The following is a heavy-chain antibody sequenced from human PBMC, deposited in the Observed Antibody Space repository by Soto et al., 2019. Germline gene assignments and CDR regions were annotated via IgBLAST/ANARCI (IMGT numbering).Heavy chain of an antibody. J-gene: IGHJ5*02. CDR3: ARDSKYCSGGSCQPWFDP. Sequence: GGSLRLSCAASGFTFSSYGMHWVRQAPGKGLEWVAVIWYDGSNKYYADSVKGRFTISRDNSKNTLYLQMNSLRAEDTAVYYCARDSKYCSGGSCQPWFDPWGQGTLVTVSS. CDR2: IWYDGSNK. D-gene: IGHD2-15*01. CDR1: GFTFSSYG. V-gene: IGHV3-33*01.